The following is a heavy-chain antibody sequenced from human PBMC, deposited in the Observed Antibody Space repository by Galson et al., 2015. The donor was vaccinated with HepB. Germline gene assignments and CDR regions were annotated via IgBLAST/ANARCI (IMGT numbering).Heavy chain of an antibody. J-gene: IGHJ3*02. CDR2: ISATGSHK. V-gene: IGHV3-11*04. D-gene: IGHD4-17*01. CDR1: GFDFNDYF. Sequence: SLRLSCAASGFDFNDYFLNWIRQAPGKGLEWVSSISATGSHKYYADSVKGRFTISRDNAKNSLYLHMDSLRVEDTAIYYCARDGDENSFDNWGQETLVTVSS. CDR3: ARDGDENSFDN.